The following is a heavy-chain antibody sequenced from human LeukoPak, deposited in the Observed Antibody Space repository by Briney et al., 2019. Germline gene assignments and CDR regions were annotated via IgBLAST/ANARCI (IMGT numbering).Heavy chain of an antibody. CDR3: ARSNPRDTAIDY. CDR2: IYYSGST. CDR1: GGFISSGGYY. J-gene: IGHJ4*02. D-gene: IGHD5-18*01. Sequence: PSQTLSLTCTVSGGFISSGGYYWSWIRQHPGKGLEWIGYIYYSGSTYYNPSLKGRVTISVDTSKNQFSLKLSSVTAADTAVYYCARSNPRDTAIDYWGQGTLVTGSS. V-gene: IGHV4-31*03.